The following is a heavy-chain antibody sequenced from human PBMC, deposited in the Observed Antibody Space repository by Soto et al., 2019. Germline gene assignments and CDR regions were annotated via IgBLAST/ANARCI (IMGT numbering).Heavy chain of an antibody. V-gene: IGHV4-4*02. J-gene: IGHJ4*02. Sequence: PSETLSLTCAVSGGSISSSNWWSWVRQPPGKGLEWIGEIYHSGSTNYNPSLKSRVTISVDKSKNQFSLKLSSVTAADTAVYYCARDLGLGGDGLNYWGQGTLVTVSS. CDR2: IYHSGST. D-gene: IGHD2-21*01. CDR1: GGSISSSNW. CDR3: ARDLGLGGDGLNY.